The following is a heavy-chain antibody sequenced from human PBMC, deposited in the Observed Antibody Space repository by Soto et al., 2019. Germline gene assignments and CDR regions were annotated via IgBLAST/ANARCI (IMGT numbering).Heavy chain of an antibody. J-gene: IGHJ4*02. V-gene: IGHV4-59*08. CDR1: GGSISSYY. CDR2: IYYSGST. CDR3: ARRVDVCFDY. D-gene: IGHD5-12*01. Sequence: QVQLQESGPGLVKPSETLSLTCTVSGGSISSYYWSWIRQPPGKGLEWIGYIYYSGSTNYNPSLKSRVTIPVDRSKSQFYLKLSSVAAADTAVYYGARRVDVCFDYWGQGALVTVSS.